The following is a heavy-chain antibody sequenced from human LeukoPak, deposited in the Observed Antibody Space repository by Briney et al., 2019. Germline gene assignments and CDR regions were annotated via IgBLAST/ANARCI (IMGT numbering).Heavy chain of an antibody. V-gene: IGHV4-4*09. CDR2: IYTSTGST. D-gene: IGHD5-18*01. Sequence: SETLSLTCSVSGDSITGFYWSWIRQPPGRGLEWIGYIYTSTGSTNYNPSLKSRVTISVDTSKNQFSLKLSSVTAADTAVYYCARERGYSYGYLHYYYYMDVWGKGTTVTVSS. CDR1: GDSITGFY. CDR3: ARERGYSYGYLHYYYYMDV. J-gene: IGHJ6*03.